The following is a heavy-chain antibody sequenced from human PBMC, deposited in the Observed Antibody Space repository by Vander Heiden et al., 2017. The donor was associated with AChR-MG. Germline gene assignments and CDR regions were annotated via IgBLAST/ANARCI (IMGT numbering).Heavy chain of an antibody. V-gene: IGHV3-48*03. CDR3: ARGGTNFGVAVNWFDP. Sequence: QLVESGGGLVQPGGSLRLSCVTSVFTFSSYEMNWFRQAPGKGLEWLSYISSTGNTIYYADSVKGRVTISRDNAKNSLFLQMNSLRVEDTAVYFCARGGTNFGVAVNWFDPWGQGTLVTVSS. J-gene: IGHJ5*02. D-gene: IGHD3-3*01. CDR1: VFTFSSYE. CDR2: ISSTGNTI.